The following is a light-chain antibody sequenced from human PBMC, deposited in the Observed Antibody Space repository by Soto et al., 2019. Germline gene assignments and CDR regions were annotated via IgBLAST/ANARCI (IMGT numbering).Light chain of an antibody. Sequence: QSVLTQPASVSGSPGQSITISCTGTSSDIGGYNYVSWYQQHPGKAPKLIINYVTNRPSGVSNRFSGSKPGNTASLTISGLQADDEGDYYCSSYTSTASYVFGTGTKVTVL. V-gene: IGLV2-14*03. CDR2: YVT. CDR3: SSYTSTASYV. J-gene: IGLJ1*01. CDR1: SSDIGGYNY.